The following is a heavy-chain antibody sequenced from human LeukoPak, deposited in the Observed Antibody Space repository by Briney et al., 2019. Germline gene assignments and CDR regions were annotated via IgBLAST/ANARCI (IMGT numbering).Heavy chain of an antibody. CDR2: INAGNGNT. J-gene: IGHJ4*02. D-gene: IGHD5-18*01. CDR3: ARGGYGDTAILDY. CDR1: GYTFTSYA. Sequence: ASVKVSCNASGYTFTSYAMHWVRQAPGQRLEWMGWINAGNGNTKYSQKFQGRVTITRDTSASTAYMELSSLRSEDTAVYYCARGGYGDTAILDYWGQGTLVTVSS. V-gene: IGHV1-3*01.